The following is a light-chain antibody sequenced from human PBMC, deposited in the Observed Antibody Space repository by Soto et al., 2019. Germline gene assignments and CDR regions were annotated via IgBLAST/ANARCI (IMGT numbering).Light chain of an antibody. Sequence: EIGMTQSPATLSVSPGERATLSCRARQSVSSNLAWYQQKPGQAPRLLIYGASTRATGIPARFSGSGSGTEFTLTISSLQSEDFAVYYCQQYNNWPGTFGQGTKVDIK. J-gene: IGKJ1*01. V-gene: IGKV3-15*01. CDR2: GAS. CDR3: QQYNNWPGT. CDR1: QSVSSN.